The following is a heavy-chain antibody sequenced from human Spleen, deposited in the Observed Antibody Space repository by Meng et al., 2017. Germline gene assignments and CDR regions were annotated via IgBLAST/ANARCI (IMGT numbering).Heavy chain of an antibody. Sequence: EVQLVESGGGLVKPGESLTLSCVASGFTFSSAWMNWVRQSPGQGLEWVGRIKSKGDGGTTDYTAPVKGRFTISRDDSENTLYLHMNSLKIEDTAVYYCAADVPSPLSQIDYWGQGTLVTVSS. V-gene: IGHV3-15*01. CDR2: IKSKGDGGTT. D-gene: IGHD2-2*01. CDR1: GFTFSSAW. J-gene: IGHJ4*02. CDR3: AADVPSPLSQIDY.